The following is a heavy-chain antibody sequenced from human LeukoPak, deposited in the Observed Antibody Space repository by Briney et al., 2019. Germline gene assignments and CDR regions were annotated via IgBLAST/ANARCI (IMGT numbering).Heavy chain of an antibody. CDR2: IYYSGST. D-gene: IGHD3-22*01. V-gene: IGHV4-39*07. CDR1: GGSISSSSYY. J-gene: IGHJ4*02. CDR3: ARTYDSSGYYFDY. Sequence: SETLSLTCTVSGGSISSSSYYWGWIRQPPGKGLEWIGSIYYSGSTYYNPSLKSRVTISVDTSKNQFSLKLSSVTAADTAVYYCARTYDSSGYYFDYWGQGTLVTVSS.